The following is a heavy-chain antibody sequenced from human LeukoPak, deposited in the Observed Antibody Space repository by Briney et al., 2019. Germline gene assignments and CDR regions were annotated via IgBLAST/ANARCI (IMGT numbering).Heavy chain of an antibody. CDR2: IIPIFGTA. CDR1: GGTFSSYA. CDR3: ARSATMVRGVLKH. Sequence: SVRVSCKASGGTFSSYAISWVRQAPGQGLEWMGGIIPIFGTANYAQKFQGRGTITADKSTSTAYMELSSLRSEDTAVYYCARSATMVRGVLKHWGQGTLVTVSS. D-gene: IGHD3-10*01. V-gene: IGHV1-69*06. J-gene: IGHJ1*01.